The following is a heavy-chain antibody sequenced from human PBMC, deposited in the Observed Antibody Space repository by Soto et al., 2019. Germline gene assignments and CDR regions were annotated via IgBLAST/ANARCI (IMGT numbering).Heavy chain of an antibody. CDR1: GGSISSGGYY. D-gene: IGHD6-13*01. V-gene: IGHV4-31*03. CDR2: IYYSGST. J-gene: IGHJ5*02. CDR3: ARDLGQQLAQGNWFDP. Sequence: SETLALTCTVSGGSISSGGYYWSWIRQHPGKGLEWIGYIYYSGSTYYNPSLKSRVTISVDTSKNQFSLKLSSVTAADKAVYYCARDLGQQLAQGNWFDPWGQGTLVTVSS.